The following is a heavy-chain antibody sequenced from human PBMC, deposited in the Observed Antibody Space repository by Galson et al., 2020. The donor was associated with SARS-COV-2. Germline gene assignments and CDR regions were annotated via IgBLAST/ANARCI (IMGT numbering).Heavy chain of an antibody. V-gene: IGHV5-51*01. J-gene: IGHJ1*01. CDR3: ARHSKRYFDWLLSNLDGLYFQH. Sequence: GESLKISCKGSGYSFTSYWIGWVRQMPGKGLEWMGIIYPGDSDTRYSPSFQGQVTISADKSISTAYLQWSSLKASDTAMYYCARHSKRYFDWLLSNLDGLYFQHWGQGTLVTVSS. D-gene: IGHD3-9*01. CDR1: GYSFTSYW. CDR2: IYPGDSDT.